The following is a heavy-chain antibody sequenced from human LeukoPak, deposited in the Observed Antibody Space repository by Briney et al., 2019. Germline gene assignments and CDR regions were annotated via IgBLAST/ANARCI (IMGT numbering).Heavy chain of an antibody. J-gene: IGHJ4*02. D-gene: IGHD3-9*01. CDR1: GYTFTGYY. V-gene: IGHV1-2*02. Sequence: ASVKVSCKASGYTFTGYYMHWVRQAPGQGLEWMGWINPNSGGTNYAQKFQGKVTMTRDTSISTAYMELSRLRSDDTAVYYCARPHYDILTDVRYYFDYWGQGTLVTVSS. CDR3: ARPHYDILTDVRYYFDY. CDR2: INPNSGGT.